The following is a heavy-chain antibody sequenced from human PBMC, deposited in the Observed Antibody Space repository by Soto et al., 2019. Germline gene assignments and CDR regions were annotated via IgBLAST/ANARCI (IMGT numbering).Heavy chain of an antibody. J-gene: IGHJ4*02. Sequence: HVQLQQSGPGLVKPSQTLSLSCAISGDSVSSNTTAWNWIRQSPSRGLEWLGRTYYDSKWYTDYEEYVKSRMTINADTSKNHFSLNLKSVTTEDTALYYCAGNYYGSGSYYSSFDYWGQGTLVTVSS. V-gene: IGHV6-1*01. D-gene: IGHD3-10*01. CDR1: GDSVSSNTTA. CDR3: AGNYYGSGSYYSSFDY. CDR2: TYYDSKWYT.